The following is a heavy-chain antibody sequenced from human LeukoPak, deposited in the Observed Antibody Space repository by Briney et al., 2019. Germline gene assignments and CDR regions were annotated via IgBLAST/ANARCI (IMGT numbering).Heavy chain of an antibody. V-gene: IGHV3-48*01. J-gene: IGHJ4*02. CDR2: ITSSGRTI. D-gene: IGHD5-24*01. Sequence: PGGSLRLSCAASGFIFNVYSMSWVRHAPGKGLEWVAYITSSGRTIHYADSVKGRFTISRDNAKDSLYLQMNSLRVEDTAVYYCARVAVEMDHDDWGQGTLVTVAS. CDR1: GFIFNVYS. CDR3: ARVAVEMDHDD.